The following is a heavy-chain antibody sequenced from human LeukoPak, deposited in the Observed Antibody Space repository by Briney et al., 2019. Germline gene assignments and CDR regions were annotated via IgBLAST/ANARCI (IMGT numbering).Heavy chain of an antibody. Sequence: PSETLSLTCTVSGGSISSHYWSWIRQPPGKGLEWIGYIYYSGSTNYNPSLKSRVTISVDTSKNQFSLKLSSVTAADTAVYYCARGWRPGYYDFWSGYYYFDYWGQGTLVTVSS. CDR1: GGSISSHY. CDR3: ARGWRPGYYDFWSGYYYFDY. J-gene: IGHJ4*02. CDR2: IYYSGST. V-gene: IGHV4-59*11. D-gene: IGHD3-3*01.